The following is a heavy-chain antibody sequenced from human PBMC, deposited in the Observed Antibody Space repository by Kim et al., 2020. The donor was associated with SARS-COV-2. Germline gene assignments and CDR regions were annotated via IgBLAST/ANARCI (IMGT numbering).Heavy chain of an antibody. CDR2: IDSDGSIT. CDR3: ARVLTMTTDH. V-gene: IGHV3-74*01. D-gene: IGHD3-22*01. J-gene: IGHJ4*02. Sequence: GGSLRLSCAASGFTFSNYWMHWVRQAPGKGLVWVSRIDSDGSITNYADSVQGRFTISRDNAKNTLYLQMNSLRAEDTAVYYCARVLTMTTDHWGQGTLVTVSS. CDR1: GFTFSNYW.